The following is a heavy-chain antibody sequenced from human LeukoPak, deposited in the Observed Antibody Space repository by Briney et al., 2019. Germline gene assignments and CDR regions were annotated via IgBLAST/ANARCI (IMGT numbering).Heavy chain of an antibody. J-gene: IGHJ4*02. Sequence: PSETLSLTCTVSGGSISSYWSWIRPPAGKGLEWIGRIYGSGGTNYNPSLKSRVTMSLDTSKNQFSLKLSSVTAADTAVYYCAREGGYSYGDAPLHFDYWGQGTLVTVSS. CDR1: GGSISSY. D-gene: IGHD5-18*01. V-gene: IGHV4-4*07. CDR2: IYGSGGT. CDR3: AREGGYSYGDAPLHFDY.